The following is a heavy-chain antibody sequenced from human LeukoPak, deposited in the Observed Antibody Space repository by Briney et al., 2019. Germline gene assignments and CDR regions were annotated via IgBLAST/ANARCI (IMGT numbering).Heavy chain of an antibody. V-gene: IGHV4-4*02. Sequence: PSGTLSLTCGVSGGSITSTDYWTWFRQPPGEGLEWIGYIYYSGTTYYNPSLKSRVTISVDTSKNQFSLKLTSVTAADTAICYCARATGYSGVDYWGQGTLVTVSS. J-gene: IGHJ4*02. CDR2: IYYSGTT. CDR3: ARATGYSGVDY. D-gene: IGHD1-26*01. CDR1: GGSITSTDY.